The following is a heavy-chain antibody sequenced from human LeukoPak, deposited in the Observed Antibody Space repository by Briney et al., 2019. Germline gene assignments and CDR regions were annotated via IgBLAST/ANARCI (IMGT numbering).Heavy chain of an antibody. V-gene: IGHV1-2*02. Sequence: APVKVSCTASGYTFTAYYMHWVRQAPGQELEWMGWINPHSGGTNFAQKVQGRVTMTRDTSITTAHMERCRLTSDDTAMYYCAREIPCSSSSCLDYWGQGTLVTVSS. J-gene: IGHJ4*02. CDR2: INPHSGGT. D-gene: IGHD2-2*01. CDR3: AREIPCSSSSCLDY. CDR1: GYTFTAYY.